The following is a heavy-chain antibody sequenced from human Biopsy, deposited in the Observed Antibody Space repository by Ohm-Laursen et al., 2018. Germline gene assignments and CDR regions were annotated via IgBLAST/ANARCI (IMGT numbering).Heavy chain of an antibody. CDR1: TGTFNSYG. D-gene: IGHD2-2*01. CDR3: EREAIGYQLPCDD. J-gene: IGHJ4*02. V-gene: IGHV1-69*11. Sequence: SVKASCKAPTGTFNSYGIIWVRQAPGHGLEWMGRIIPILRTTTYAQTFLGRVTITADSPTSTVDMELTSLTSDDTAVYFCEREAIGYQLPCDDWGQGTLVTVSS. CDR2: IIPILRTT.